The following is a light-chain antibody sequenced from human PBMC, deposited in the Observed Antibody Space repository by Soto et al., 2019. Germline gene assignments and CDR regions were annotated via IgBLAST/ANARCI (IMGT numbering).Light chain of an antibody. V-gene: IGKV3-20*01. J-gene: IGKJ2*01. CDR1: QDIGTNY. CDR2: GAS. CDR3: QRFVNSPYMYT. Sequence: EIVLTQSPGTLSLSPGEGATLSCRSSQDIGTNYLAWYQQKPGQAPRLLIFGASSRASGVPGRFSGSGSGTDFTLTISRLEPEESAVCDCQRFVNSPYMYTFGHGTKLEI.